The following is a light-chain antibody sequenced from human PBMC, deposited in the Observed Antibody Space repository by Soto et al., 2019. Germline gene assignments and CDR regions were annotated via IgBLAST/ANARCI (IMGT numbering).Light chain of an antibody. CDR1: QSVRSSY. CDR3: QQFRNSSYT. CDR2: GAF. J-gene: IGKJ2*01. V-gene: IGKV3-20*01. Sequence: EIVLTQSPGTLSLSPGERATLSCRASQSVRSSYLAWYQQKPGQAPRLLIHGAFNRATGIPDRFSGSGFGTDFTLTISRLEPEDFAVYYCQQFRNSSYTFGQGTKLEI.